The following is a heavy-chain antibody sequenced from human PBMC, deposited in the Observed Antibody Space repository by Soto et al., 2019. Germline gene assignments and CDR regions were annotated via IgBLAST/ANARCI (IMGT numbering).Heavy chain of an antibody. J-gene: IGHJ4*02. CDR2: ISGSGGST. Sequence: GGSLRLSCAASGFTFSSYAMSWVRQAPGKGLEWVSAISGSGGSTYYADSVKGRFTISRDNSKNTLYLQMNSLRAEDTAVYYCHGAFWGSCSGGSCVYWGQGTLVTVSS. CDR1: GFTFSSYA. D-gene: IGHD2-15*01. V-gene: IGHV3-23*01. CDR3: HGAFWGSCSGGSCVY.